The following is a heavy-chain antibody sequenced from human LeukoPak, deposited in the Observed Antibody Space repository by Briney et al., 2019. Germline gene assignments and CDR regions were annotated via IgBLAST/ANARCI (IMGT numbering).Heavy chain of an antibody. CDR3: ARVGSSSPYYYYYYMDV. CDR2: IYNAGDR. D-gene: IGHD6-6*01. Sequence: GGSLRLSCAASGFTVSSNYMSWVRQAPGKGLEWVSVIYNAGDRYYADSVKGRFTISRDSSKNTLYLQVNSLRAEDTAVYYCARVGSSSPYYYYYYMDVWGKGTTVTVSS. CDR1: GFTVSSNY. J-gene: IGHJ6*03. V-gene: IGHV3-53*01.